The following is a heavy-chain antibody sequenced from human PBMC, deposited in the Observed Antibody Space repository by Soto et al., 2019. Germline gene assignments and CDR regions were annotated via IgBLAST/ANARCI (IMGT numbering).Heavy chain of an antibody. CDR2: INHSGST. Sequence: QVQLQQWGAGLLKPSETLSLTCAVYGGSFSGYYWRWIRQPPGQGLEWIGEINHSGSTNYNPSLKSRVTISVDTSKNQFSLTLSSVTAADTAVYYCARGVPYCSGGSCYFDYWGQGTLVTVSS. D-gene: IGHD2-15*01. J-gene: IGHJ4*02. V-gene: IGHV4-34*01. CDR3: ARGVPYCSGGSCYFDY. CDR1: GGSFSGYY.